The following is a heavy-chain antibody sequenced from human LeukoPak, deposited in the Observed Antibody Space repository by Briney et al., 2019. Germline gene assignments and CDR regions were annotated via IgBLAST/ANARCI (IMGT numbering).Heavy chain of an antibody. J-gene: IGHJ4*02. CDR1: GFTFSRYW. V-gene: IGHV3-74*03. CDR3: ARDPATEYYFDY. CDR2: INSDGSST. Sequence: GGSLGLSCAASGFTFSRYWMHWVRQAPGKGLVWVSRINSDGSSTTYADSVKGRFTISRDNAKNTLYLQMNSLRAEDTAVYYCARDPATEYYFDYWGQGTLVTVSS. D-gene: IGHD2-2*01.